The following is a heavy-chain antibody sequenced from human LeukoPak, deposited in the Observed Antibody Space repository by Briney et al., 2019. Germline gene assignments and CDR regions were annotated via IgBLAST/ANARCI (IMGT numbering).Heavy chain of an antibody. J-gene: IGHJ6*02. D-gene: IGHD6-13*01. V-gene: IGHV3-21*01. CDR1: GFTFSSYS. CDR2: ISSSSSYI. CDR3: ARDLDWAAAGTGYYYGMDV. Sequence: GGSLRLSCAASGFTFSSYSMNWVRQAPGKGLEWVSSISSSSSYIYYADSVKGRFTISRDNAKNSLYLQMNSLRAEDTAVYYCARDLDWAAAGTGYYYGMDVWGQGTTVTVSS.